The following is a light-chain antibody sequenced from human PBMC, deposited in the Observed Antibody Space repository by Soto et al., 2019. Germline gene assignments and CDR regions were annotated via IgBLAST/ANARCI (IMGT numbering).Light chain of an antibody. CDR3: QSYDSSLSAWV. CDR1: RPTIGGGYD. V-gene: IGLV1-40*01. Sequence: QSVLTQPPSVSGAPGKTITISGPGGRPTIGGGYDVHWYQQLPGTAPQFLVYGNINRPSRVPDRFSGSKSDTSASLAITGLQAEDEADYYCQSYDSSLSAWVFGGGTKLTVL. CDR2: GNI. J-gene: IGLJ3*02.